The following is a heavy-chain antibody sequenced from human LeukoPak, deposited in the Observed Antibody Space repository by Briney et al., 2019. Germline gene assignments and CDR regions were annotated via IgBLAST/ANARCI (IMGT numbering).Heavy chain of an antibody. CDR2: INPNRGGT. Sequence: ASVKVSCQASGYTFTGYYMHWVRQAPGQGLEWVGWINPNRGGTQYEQKFQGRVTMTRDTSISTAYMELSRLRSDDTAVYYCARAFEDYDFWSGYYTDYYYYYGMDVWGQGTTVTVSS. J-gene: IGHJ6*02. V-gene: IGHV1-2*02. CDR3: ARAFEDYDFWSGYYTDYYYYYGMDV. D-gene: IGHD3-3*01. CDR1: GYTFTGYY.